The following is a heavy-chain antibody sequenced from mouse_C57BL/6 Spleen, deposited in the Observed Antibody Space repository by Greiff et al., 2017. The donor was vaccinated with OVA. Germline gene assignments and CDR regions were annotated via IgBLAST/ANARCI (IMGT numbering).Heavy chain of an antibody. Sequence: DVQLQESGAELVRPGASVKLSCTASGFNIKDDYMHWVKQRPEQGLEWIGWIDPENGDTEYASKFQGKATITADTSSNTAYLQLSSLTSEDTAVYYCTTGGSFAYWGQGTLVTVSA. D-gene: IGHD1-1*01. CDR3: TTGGSFAY. CDR1: GFNIKDDY. CDR2: IDPENGDT. V-gene: IGHV14-4*01. J-gene: IGHJ3*01.